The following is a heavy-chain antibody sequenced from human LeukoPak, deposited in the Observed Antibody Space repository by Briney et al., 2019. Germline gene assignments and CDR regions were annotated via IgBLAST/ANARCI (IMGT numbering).Heavy chain of an antibody. CDR3: ARDLRGPLGYFDL. V-gene: IGHV4-59*01. Sequence: PSETLSLTCTVSGGSISSYYWSWIRQPPGKGLEWIGYIYYSGSTNYNPSLKSRVTISVDTSKNQFSLKLRSVTAADTAVYYCARDLRGPLGYFDLWGRGTLVTVSS. D-gene: IGHD3-10*01. CDR1: GGSISSYY. J-gene: IGHJ2*01. CDR2: IYYSGST.